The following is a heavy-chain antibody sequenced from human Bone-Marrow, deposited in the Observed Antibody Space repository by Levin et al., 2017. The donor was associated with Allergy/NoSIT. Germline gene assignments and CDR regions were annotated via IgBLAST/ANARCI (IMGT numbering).Heavy chain of an antibody. CDR1: GYMFTSYG. D-gene: IGHD3-3*01. Sequence: GGSLRLSCKASGYMFTSYGISWVRQAPGQGLEWMGWITTYNGNTTYAQNLQGRVTMTTDTSTSTAYMELRSLRSDATAVYYCARGNYDFWSGYMYYYYYYMDVWGKGTTVTVSS. CDR2: ITTYNGNT. CDR3: ARGNYDFWSGYMYYYYYYMDV. V-gene: IGHV1-18*01. J-gene: IGHJ6*03.